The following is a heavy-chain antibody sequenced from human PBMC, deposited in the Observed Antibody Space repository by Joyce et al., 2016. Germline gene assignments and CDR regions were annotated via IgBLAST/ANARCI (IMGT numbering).Heavy chain of an antibody. CDR3: ATGGGMDV. J-gene: IGHJ6*02. CDR1: GFTFSTTW. Sequence: EVQLVESGGGLVQPGGSLILSCAASGFTFSTTWMTWGRQSPGKVPEWVDNIKPDGSEKYYVGSVKGRFTISRDNAKNSLSLLMNSLRVDDTAVYYCATGGGMDVWGQGTTVTVSS. V-gene: IGHV3-7*01. CDR2: IKPDGSEK.